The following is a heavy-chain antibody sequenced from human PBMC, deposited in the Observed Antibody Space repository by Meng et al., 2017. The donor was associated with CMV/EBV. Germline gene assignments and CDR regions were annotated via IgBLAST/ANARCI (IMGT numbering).Heavy chain of an antibody. CDR1: GYTFTSYY. CDR2: INPSGGST. J-gene: IGHJ6*02. CDR3: ASQTTGYYGMDV. D-gene: IGHD4-17*01. Sequence: SVTVSCKASGYTFTSYYMHWVRQAPGQGLEWMGIINPSGGSTSYAQKFQGRVTMTRDTSTSTVYMELSSLRSEDTAVYYCASQTTGYYGMDVWGQGTTVTVSS. V-gene: IGHV1-46*01.